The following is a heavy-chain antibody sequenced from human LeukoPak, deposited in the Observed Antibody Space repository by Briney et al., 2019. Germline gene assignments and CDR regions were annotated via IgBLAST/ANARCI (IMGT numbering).Heavy chain of an antibody. D-gene: IGHD3-10*01. CDR3: ARASASGGHYYFDY. V-gene: IGHV3-21*01. CDR2: TTSSSSYI. J-gene: IGHJ4*02. CDR1: GFTFSSYA. Sequence: PGGSLRLSCAASGFTFSSYAMHWVRQAPGKGLEWVSSTTSSSSYIYYADSVKGRFTISRDNAKNSLYLQMNSLRAENTAVYYCARASASGGHYYFDYWGQGTLVTVSS.